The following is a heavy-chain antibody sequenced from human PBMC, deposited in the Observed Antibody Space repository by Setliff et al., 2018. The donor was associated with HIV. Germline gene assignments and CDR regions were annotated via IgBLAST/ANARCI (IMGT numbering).Heavy chain of an antibody. CDR2: IWYDGSNK. CDR1: GFTFSSYG. D-gene: IGHD4-17*01. Sequence: SLRLSCAASGFTFSSYGMHWVRQAPGKGLEWVAVIWYDGSNKYYADSVKGRFTISRDNSGRTLYLQINSLRAEDTAIYYCAKARTTVTSALDSWGQGTLVTVSS. J-gene: IGHJ4*02. CDR3: AKARTTVTSALDS. V-gene: IGHV3-33*06.